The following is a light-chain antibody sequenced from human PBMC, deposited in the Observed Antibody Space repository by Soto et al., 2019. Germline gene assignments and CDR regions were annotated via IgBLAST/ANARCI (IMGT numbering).Light chain of an antibody. CDR1: SSDIGTYNY. CDR3: NSYTATSTPYV. Sequence: QSVLTQPASVSGSPGQSITISCAGTSSDIGTYNYVSWYQQHPGKAPKLVIYDVSNRPSGVSNRFSGSKAGNTASLTISGLQVEAEADSYCNSYTATSTPYVFGTGTKVTVL. J-gene: IGLJ1*01. V-gene: IGLV2-14*03. CDR2: DVS.